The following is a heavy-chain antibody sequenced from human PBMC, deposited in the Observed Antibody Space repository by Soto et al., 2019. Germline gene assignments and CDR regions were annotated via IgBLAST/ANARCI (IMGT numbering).Heavy chain of an antibody. Sequence: QVQLQESGPGLVKPSQTLSLTCTVSGGSISSGGYYWSWIRQHPGKGLEWIGYIYYSGSTHYNPFLNYRVTISVATSKNQFSLSLSSVTAADTAVYYCAGVVCINTSCDRCWLDPWGQGTLVIVSS. J-gene: IGHJ5*02. V-gene: IGHV4-31*03. CDR2: IYYSGST. D-gene: IGHD2-2*01. CDR1: GGSISSGGYY. CDR3: AGVVCINTSCDRCWLDP.